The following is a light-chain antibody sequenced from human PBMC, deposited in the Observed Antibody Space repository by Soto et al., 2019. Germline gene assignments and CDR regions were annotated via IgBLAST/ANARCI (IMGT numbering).Light chain of an antibody. V-gene: IGKV1-39*01. CDR1: QSISTY. CDR2: NAS. Sequence: DIQMSPSPGSLSASAGDSVTITCRASQSISTYLNWYQQTPGKAPKLLIYNASSLQSGVPSRFSGSGSGTEFTLTISSLHPEDSATYYCQQCNSTPPTFGQGTKVDIK. CDR3: QQCNSTPPT. J-gene: IGKJ1*01.